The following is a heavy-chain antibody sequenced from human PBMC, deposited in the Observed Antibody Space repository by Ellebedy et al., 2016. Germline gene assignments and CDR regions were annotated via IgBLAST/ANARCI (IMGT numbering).Heavy chain of an antibody. D-gene: IGHD2-21*01. J-gene: IGHJ2*01. V-gene: IGHV3-23*01. CDR1: GFTFKTYA. CDR2: LSGSGPKT. CDR3: AKHETDGDYYFDL. Sequence: GESLKISXAASGFTFKTYAMSWVRQAPGEGLEWVPTLSGSGPKTYYADSVQGRFTISSDNSKSTLYLQMNSLRAEDTAVYYCAKHETDGDYYFDLWGRGTLVTVSS.